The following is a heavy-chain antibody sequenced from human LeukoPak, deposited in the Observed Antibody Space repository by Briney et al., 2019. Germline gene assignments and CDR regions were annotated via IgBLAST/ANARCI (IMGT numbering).Heavy chain of an antibody. CDR3: AHTAYYDFWSGYYTGMGNFDY. V-gene: IGHV2-5*01. CDR2: IYWNDDK. Sequence: SGPTLVNPTQTLTLTCTFSGLSLSTSGVGVGWIRQPPGKALEWLALIYWNDDKRYSPSLKSRLTITKDTSKNQVVLTMTNMDPVDTATYYCAHTAYYDFWSGYYTGMGNFDYWGQGTLVTVSS. D-gene: IGHD3-3*01. CDR1: GLSLSTSGVG. J-gene: IGHJ4*02.